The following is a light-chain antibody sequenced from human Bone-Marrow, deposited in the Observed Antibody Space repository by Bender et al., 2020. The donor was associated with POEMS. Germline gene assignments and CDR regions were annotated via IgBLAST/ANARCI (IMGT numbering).Light chain of an antibody. V-gene: IGLV3-1*01. CDR2: ADD. CDR1: DLGDKY. J-gene: IGLJ2*01. CDR3: QAWDRYTRI. Sequence: SYELTQPPSVSMSPGQTATISCSGDDLGDKYISWYQQKTGQSPVLVIYADDKRSSGIPERFSGSNSGNTATLTISGAQAMDEADYYCQAWDRYTRIFGGGTKVTVL.